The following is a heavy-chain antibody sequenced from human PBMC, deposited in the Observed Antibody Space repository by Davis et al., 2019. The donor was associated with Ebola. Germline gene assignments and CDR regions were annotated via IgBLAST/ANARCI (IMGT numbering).Heavy chain of an antibody. CDR1: GFTVSSNH. J-gene: IGHJ4*02. CDR3: AREVSTMVRGVEYYFDS. V-gene: IGHV3-66*01. Sequence: GGSLRLSCAASGFTVSSNHMSWVRQAPGKGLEWVSVMYRGGTTNYADSVKGRFTISRDNSKSTLYLQMNSLRAEDTAVYYCAREVSTMVRGVEYYFDSWGQGTLVTVSS. D-gene: IGHD3-10*01. CDR2: MYRGGTT.